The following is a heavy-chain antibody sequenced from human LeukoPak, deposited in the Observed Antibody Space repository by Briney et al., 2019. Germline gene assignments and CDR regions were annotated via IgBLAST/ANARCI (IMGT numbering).Heavy chain of an antibody. CDR3: ARELKQLVLKNDYYYGMHV. CDR1: GFTFSSYE. V-gene: IGHV3-48*03. J-gene: IGHJ6*02. CDR2: ISSSGSTI. D-gene: IGHD6-13*01. Sequence: GGSLRLSCAASGFTFSSYEMNWVRQAPGKGLEWVSYISSSGSTIYYADSVKGRFTISRDNAKNSLYLQMNSLRAEDTAVYYCARELKQLVLKNDYYYGMHVWGQGTTVTVSS.